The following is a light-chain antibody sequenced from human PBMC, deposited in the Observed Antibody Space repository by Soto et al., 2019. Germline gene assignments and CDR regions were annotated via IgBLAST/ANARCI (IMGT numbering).Light chain of an antibody. CDR2: YAS. J-gene: IGKJ3*01. V-gene: IGKV3-15*01. CDR3: HPYTNSPPT. CDR1: ESVHRN. Sequence: EMVMTQSPATLSVSPGERVTLSCRASESVHRNLAWYQQKPGQGPSLLIYYASTRATGVPDRFTGSGSGTEFTLTITSLQSADAVVYHCHPYTNSPPTFGPATQLEIK.